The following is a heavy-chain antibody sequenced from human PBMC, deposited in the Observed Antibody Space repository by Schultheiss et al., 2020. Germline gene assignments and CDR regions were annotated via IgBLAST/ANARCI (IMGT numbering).Heavy chain of an antibody. CDR1: GYTFTSYY. CDR3: AGPNDNGYYYDSSGLAY. J-gene: IGHJ4*02. D-gene: IGHD3-22*01. V-gene: IGHV1-46*01. CDR2: IIPILGIA. Sequence: ASVKVSCKASGYTFTSYYMHWVRQAPGQGLEWMGRIIPILGIANYAQKFQGRVTITRDTSASTAYMELSSLRSEDTAVYYCAGPNDNGYYYDSSGLAYWGQGTLVTVSS.